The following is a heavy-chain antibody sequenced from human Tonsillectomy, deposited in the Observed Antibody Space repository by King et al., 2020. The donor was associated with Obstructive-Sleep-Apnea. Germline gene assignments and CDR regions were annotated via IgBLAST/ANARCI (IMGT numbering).Heavy chain of an antibody. Sequence: VQLVESGGGVVQPGRSLRLSCAASGFTFRSYAMHWVRQSPGKGLEWVAVISYDGSNKYYADSVKGRFTISRDSSKNTLFLQMNSLRAEDTAVYYCARSNLVAGPRDSWGQGTLVTVSS. V-gene: IGHV3-30*01. J-gene: IGHJ4*02. CDR3: ARSNLVAGPRDS. D-gene: IGHD6-19*01. CDR1: GFTFRSYA. CDR2: ISYDGSNK.